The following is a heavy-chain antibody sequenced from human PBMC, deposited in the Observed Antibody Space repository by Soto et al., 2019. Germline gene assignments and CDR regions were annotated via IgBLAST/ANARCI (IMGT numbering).Heavy chain of an antibody. CDR3: ARGGGARRSPNDAFDI. J-gene: IGHJ3*02. CDR2: FDPEDGET. D-gene: IGHD3-16*01. Sequence: ASVKVSCKVSGYTLTELSMHWVRQAPGKGLEWMGGFDPEDGETIYAQKFQGRVTMTEDTSTDTAYMELRSLRSEDTAVYYCARGGGARRSPNDAFDIWGQGTMVTVSS. CDR1: GYTLTELS. V-gene: IGHV1-24*01.